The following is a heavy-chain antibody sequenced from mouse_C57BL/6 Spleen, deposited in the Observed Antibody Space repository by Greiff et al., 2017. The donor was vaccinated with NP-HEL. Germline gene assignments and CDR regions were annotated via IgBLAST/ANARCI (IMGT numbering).Heavy chain of an antibody. CDR3: ASNLSYWEFAY. J-gene: IGHJ3*01. CDR2: IDPNSGGT. CDR1: GYTFTSYW. D-gene: IGHD4-1*01. Sequence: QVQLKQPGAELVKPGASVKLSCKASGYTFTSYWMHWVKQRPGRGLEWIGRIDPNSGGTKYIEKVKSKVTLTVDKPTSTSYMQLSSLTSADTSVYYCASNLSYWEFAYWGQGTLVTVSA. V-gene: IGHV1-72*01.